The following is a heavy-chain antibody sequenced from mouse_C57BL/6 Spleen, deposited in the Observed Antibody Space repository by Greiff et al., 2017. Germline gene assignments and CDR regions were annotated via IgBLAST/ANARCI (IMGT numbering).Heavy chain of an antibody. V-gene: IGHV1-64*01. CDR3: ARWGDYGLYFDY. Sequence: VQLQQPGAELVKPGASVKLSCKASGYTFTSYWMHWVKQRPGQGLEWIGMIHPNSGSTNYNEKFKSKATLTVDKSSSTAYMQLSSLTSEDSAVYYCARWGDYGLYFDYWGQGTTLTVSS. J-gene: IGHJ2*01. CDR2: IHPNSGST. CDR1: GYTFTSYW. D-gene: IGHD1-1*02.